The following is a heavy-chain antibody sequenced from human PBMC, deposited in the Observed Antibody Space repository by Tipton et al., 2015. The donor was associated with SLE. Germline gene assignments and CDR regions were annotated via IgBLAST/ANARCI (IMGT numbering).Heavy chain of an antibody. CDR3: ALRWPDTWTTVY. CDR1: GYTFADYY. D-gene: IGHD5-12*01. Sequence: QLVQSGAEVKKPGATLKISCKVSGYTFADYYMNWVRQAPGKGLEWMGLVDAKGGETIYAENFQGRVTITADTSTSTAYMELRSLRSDDTAVYYCALRWPDTWTTVYWGQGTLVTVSS. CDR2: VDAKGGET. J-gene: IGHJ4*02. V-gene: IGHV1-69-2*01.